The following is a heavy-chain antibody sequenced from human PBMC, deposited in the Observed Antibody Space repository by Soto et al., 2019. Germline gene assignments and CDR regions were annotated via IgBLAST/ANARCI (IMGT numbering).Heavy chain of an antibody. CDR2: ISGSGGST. D-gene: IGHD2-2*02. V-gene: IGHV3-23*01. CDR1: GFTFSSYA. Sequence: GGSLRLSCAASGFTFSSYAMSWVRQAPGKGLEWVSAISGSGGSTYYADSGKGRFTISRDNSKNTLYLQMNSLRAEDTAVYYCAKGSRIVVVPAAISYWGQGTLVTVSS. CDR3: AKGSRIVVVPAAISY. J-gene: IGHJ4*02.